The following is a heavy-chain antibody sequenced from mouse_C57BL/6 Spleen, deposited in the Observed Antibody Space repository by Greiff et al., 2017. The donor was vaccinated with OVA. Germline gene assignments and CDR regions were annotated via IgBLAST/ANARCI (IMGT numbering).Heavy chain of an antibody. V-gene: IGHV6-3*01. CDR2: IRLKSDNYAT. J-gene: IGHJ2*01. CDR1: GFTFSNYW. CDR3: TVGDYDFDY. Sequence: EVKLLESGGGLVQPGGSMKLSCVASGFTFSNYWMNWVRQSPEKGLEWVAQIRLKSDNYATHYAESVKGRFTISRDDSKSSVYLQMNNLRAEDTGSYYCTVGDYDFDYWGQGTTLTVSS. D-gene: IGHD2-4*01.